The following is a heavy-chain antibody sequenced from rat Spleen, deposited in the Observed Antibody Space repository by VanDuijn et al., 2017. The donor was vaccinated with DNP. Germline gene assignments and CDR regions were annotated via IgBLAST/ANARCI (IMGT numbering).Heavy chain of an antibody. CDR3: AKAGGYSPWYFDF. Sequence: EVQLVESGGGLVQPGRSLKVSCVVSGFTFNNYWMTWIRQVPGKGLEWVASITTSGDSTYSPDSVKGRFTISRDNARDTLYLQMDSLRSEETATYYCAKAGGYSPWYFDFWGQGVMVTVSS. V-gene: IGHV5-31*01. J-gene: IGHJ2*01. D-gene: IGHD1-11*01. CDR1: GFTFNNYW. CDR2: ITTSGDST.